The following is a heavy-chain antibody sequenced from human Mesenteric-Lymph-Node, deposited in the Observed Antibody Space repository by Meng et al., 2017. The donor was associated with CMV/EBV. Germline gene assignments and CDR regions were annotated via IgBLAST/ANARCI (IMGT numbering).Heavy chain of an antibody. Sequence: SLITSGVGVGWIRQPPGKALEWLALIYWDDDKRYSPSLKSRLTITKDTSKNQVVLTMTNMDPVDTATYYCAHSTYYDRSGYSNYFDYWGQGTLVTVSS. J-gene: IGHJ4*02. V-gene: IGHV2-5*02. CDR3: AHSTYYDRSGYSNYFDY. D-gene: IGHD3-22*01. CDR2: IYWDDDK. CDR1: SLITSGVG.